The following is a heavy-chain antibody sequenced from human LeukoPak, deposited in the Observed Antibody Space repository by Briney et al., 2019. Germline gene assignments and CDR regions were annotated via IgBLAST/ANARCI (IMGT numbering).Heavy chain of an antibody. Sequence: SETLSLTCTVSGGSFSSYYWSWIRQPPGKGLEWIGNIYYSGSTNYNPSLKSRVTISVDTSKNQFSLKLSSVAAADTAVYYCARQGYSSGWPHLDYWGPGTLVTVSS. J-gene: IGHJ4*02. CDR1: GGSFSSYY. V-gene: IGHV4-59*08. CDR2: IYYSGST. CDR3: ARQGYSSGWPHLDY. D-gene: IGHD6-19*01.